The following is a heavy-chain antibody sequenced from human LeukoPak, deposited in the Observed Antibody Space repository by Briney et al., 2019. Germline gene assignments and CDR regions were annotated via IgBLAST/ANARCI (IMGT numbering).Heavy chain of an antibody. J-gene: IGHJ5*02. CDR2: IYYSGST. CDR3: ARQQLSGWTLDWFGP. V-gene: IGHV4-39*01. Sequence: SETLSLTCTVSGGSISSSSYYWGWIRQPPGKGLEWIGSIYYSGSTYYNPSLKSRVTISVDTSKNQFSLKLSSVTAADTAVYYCARQQLSGWTLDWFGPWGQGTLVTVSS. D-gene: IGHD6-19*01. CDR1: GGSISSSSYY.